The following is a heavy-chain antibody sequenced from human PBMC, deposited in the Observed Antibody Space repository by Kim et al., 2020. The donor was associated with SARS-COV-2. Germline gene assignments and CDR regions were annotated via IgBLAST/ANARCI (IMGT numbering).Heavy chain of an antibody. CDR2: ISSSGSTI. V-gene: IGHV3-11*04. J-gene: IGHJ6*02. CDR1: GFTFSDYY. Sequence: GGSLRLSCAASGFTFSDYYMSWIRQAPGKGLEWVSYISSSGSTIYYADSVKGRFTISRDNAKNSLYLQMNSLRAEDTAVYYCARDWERAVAGTRYYYGMDVWGQGTTVTVSS. CDR3: ARDWERAVAGTRYYYGMDV. D-gene: IGHD6-19*01.